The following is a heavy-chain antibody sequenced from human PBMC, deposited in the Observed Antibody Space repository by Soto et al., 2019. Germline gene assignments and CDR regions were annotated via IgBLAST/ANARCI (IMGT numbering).Heavy chain of an antibody. Sequence: QLQLQESGPGLVKPSEALSLTCTVSGGSISNSDFYWGWIRQPPGKGPEWIGSIYYRGTTYYNPSLRSRLTMSVDTSKNHFSLRLVSVTAADTAVYYCAAPSPAMDGTGAIDYWGQGTLVTVSS. CDR3: AAPSPAMDGTGAIDY. CDR1: GGSISNSDFY. J-gene: IGHJ4*02. D-gene: IGHD2-2*01. CDR2: IYYRGTT. V-gene: IGHV4-39*02.